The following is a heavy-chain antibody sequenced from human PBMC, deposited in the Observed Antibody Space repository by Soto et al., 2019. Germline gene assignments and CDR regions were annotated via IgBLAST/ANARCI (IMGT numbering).Heavy chain of an antibody. D-gene: IGHD3-3*01. CDR3: ARHPFFCSGYYTGGHFDQ. V-gene: IGHV4-39*01. CDR1: GGSINDNNYY. CDR2: MYYSGST. Sequence: QLHLQESGPGLVKPSETLSLTCSVSGGSINDNNYYWGWIRQPPGKGVEWSGSMYYSGSTYYNPSLKSRVIISVDTSMNQLSLKLSSVTAADTAMYSCARHPFFCSGYYTGGHFDQWGQGTLVTVSS. J-gene: IGHJ5*02.